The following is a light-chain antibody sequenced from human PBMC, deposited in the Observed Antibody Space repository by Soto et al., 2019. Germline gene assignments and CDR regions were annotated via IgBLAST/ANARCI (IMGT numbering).Light chain of an antibody. CDR1: QSISSY. V-gene: IGKV1-39*01. CDR3: QQYFSTPRT. J-gene: IGKJ1*01. CDR2: AAS. Sequence: DIQMTQSPSSLSASVRDRVTITCRASQSISSYLNWYQHKPGKAPKLLIYAASSLQSGVPSRFSGSGSGTDFTLTISSLQPDDFATYYCQQYFSTPRTFGQGTKVDI.